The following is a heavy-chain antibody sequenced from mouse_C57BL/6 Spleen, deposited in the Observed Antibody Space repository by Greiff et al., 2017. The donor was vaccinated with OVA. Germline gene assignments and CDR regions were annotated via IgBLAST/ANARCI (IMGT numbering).Heavy chain of an antibody. CDR3: ARAKVYYGCDGEDMDY. CDR1: GYTFTSYG. J-gene: IGHJ4*01. Sequence: VQLQQSGAELARPGASVKLSCKASGYTFTSYGISWVKQRPGQGLEWIGEIYPRSGITYYNEKFKGKATLTADKSSSTAYKELRSLASEDSTVYVCARAKVYYGCDGEDMDYWGQGTSVTVSS. D-gene: IGHD2-2*01. CDR2: IYPRSGIT. V-gene: IGHV1-81*01.